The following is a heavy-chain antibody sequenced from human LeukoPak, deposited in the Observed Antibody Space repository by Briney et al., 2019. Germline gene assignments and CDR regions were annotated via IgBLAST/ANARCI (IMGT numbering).Heavy chain of an antibody. Sequence: GASVKVSCKASGYTFTSYDINWVRQATGQGLEWMGWMNPNSGNTGYAQKFQGRVTMTRDTSISTAYMELSRLRSDDTAVYYCAKNVRGYSGFVRRTYYYYMDVWGKGTTVTVSS. V-gene: IGHV1-8*01. D-gene: IGHD5-12*01. CDR2: MNPNSGNT. CDR3: AKNVRGYSGFVRRTYYYYMDV. CDR1: GYTFTSYD. J-gene: IGHJ6*03.